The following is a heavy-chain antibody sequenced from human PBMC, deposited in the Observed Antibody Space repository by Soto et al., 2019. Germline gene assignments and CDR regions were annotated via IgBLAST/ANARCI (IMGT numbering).Heavy chain of an antibody. CDR3: ARGRGRYSSGWSWFDP. V-gene: IGHV4-4*02. CDR1: GGTIRSPDW. CDR2: IFQSGST. Sequence: SETLSLTCGVSGGTIRSPDWWTWVRQPPGKGLEWIGEIFQSGSTNYTPSLESRVTISVDKSKNQFSLTLTSVTAADTAVYFCARGRGRYSSGWSWFDPWGQGILLTVSS. J-gene: IGHJ5*02. D-gene: IGHD6-19*01.